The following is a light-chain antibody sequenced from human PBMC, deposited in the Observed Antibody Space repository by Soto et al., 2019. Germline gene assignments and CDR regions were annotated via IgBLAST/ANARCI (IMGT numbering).Light chain of an antibody. J-gene: IGKJ4*01. CDR1: QNINNY. Sequence: DIQMTQSPSSLSASVGDRVTITCRASQNINNYLNWYQQKSGEAPKLLIYTAYSLQSGVTARVSGSGSGTEFILTISSLQPEDFATYYCQQSYSVPLTVGGGTKVDIK. V-gene: IGKV1-39*01. CDR2: TAY. CDR3: QQSYSVPLT.